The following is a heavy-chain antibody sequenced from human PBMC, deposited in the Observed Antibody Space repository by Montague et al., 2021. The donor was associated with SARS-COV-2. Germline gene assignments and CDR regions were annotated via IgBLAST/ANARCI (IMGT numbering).Heavy chain of an antibody. D-gene: IGHD3-22*01. J-gene: IGHJ5*02. V-gene: IGHV4-34*01. CDR1: GGSISGYY. Sequence: SETLSLTCAVYGGSISGYYWSWICQPQGKGMEWIGEINHSGSTNYNPYPTSRVTISVDTSKNQFSLTLSSVTAADTAVYYCARGPRITMKVGGITDVWFDPGGQEPWSPSPQ. CDR2: INHSGST. CDR3: ARGPRITMKVGGITDVWFDP.